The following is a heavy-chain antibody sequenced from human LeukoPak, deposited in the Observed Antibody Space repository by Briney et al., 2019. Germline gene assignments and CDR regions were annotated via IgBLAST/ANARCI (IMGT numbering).Heavy chain of an antibody. Sequence: KPSETLSLTCTVSGGSISSYYWSWIRQPPGKGLEWIGYIYYSGSTNYNPSLKSRVTISVDTSKKQFSLKLSSVTAAGTAVYYCARSLPGNSYCYGMDVWGQGTTVTVSS. D-gene: IGHD3-10*01. J-gene: IGHJ6*02. CDR3: ARSLPGNSYCYGMDV. V-gene: IGHV4-59*01. CDR1: GGSISSYY. CDR2: IYYSGST.